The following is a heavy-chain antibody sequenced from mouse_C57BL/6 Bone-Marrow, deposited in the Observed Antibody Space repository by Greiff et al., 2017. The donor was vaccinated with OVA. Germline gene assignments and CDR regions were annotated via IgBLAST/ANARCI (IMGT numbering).Heavy chain of an antibody. CDR3: AREGGFCWYFDV. CDR1: GYAFTNYL. D-gene: IGHD3-1*01. CDR2: INPGSGGT. J-gene: IGHJ1*03. Sequence: QVHVKQSGAELVRPGTSVKVSCKASGYAFTNYLIEWVKQRPGQGLEWIGVINPGSGGTNYNEKFKGKATLTADKSSSTAYMQLSSLTSEDSAVYFCAREGGFCWYFDVWGTGTTVTVSS. V-gene: IGHV1-54*01.